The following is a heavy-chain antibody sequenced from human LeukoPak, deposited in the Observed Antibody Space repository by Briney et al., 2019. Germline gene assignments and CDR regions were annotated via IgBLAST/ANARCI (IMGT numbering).Heavy chain of an antibody. CDR1: GGSIGSYY. D-gene: IGHD3-3*01. J-gene: IGHJ4*02. Sequence: SETLSLTCTISGGSIGSYYWTWIRQPPGKGLEWIGEINHSGSTNYNPSLKSRVTISVDTSKNQFSLKLSSVTAADTAVYYCARGLGRYDFPDYWGQGTLVTVSS. V-gene: IGHV4-34*01. CDR3: ARGLGRYDFPDY. CDR2: INHSGST.